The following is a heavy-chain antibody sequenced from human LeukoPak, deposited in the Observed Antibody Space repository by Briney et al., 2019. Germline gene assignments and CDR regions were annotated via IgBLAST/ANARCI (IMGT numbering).Heavy chain of an antibody. CDR3: ARVPTYYYGSGSYYSRSFDI. J-gene: IGHJ3*02. V-gene: IGHV3-7*01. D-gene: IGHD3-10*01. CDR1: GFTFSSYW. Sequence: GGSLRLSCVTSGFTFSSYWMSRVRQAPGKGLEWVANIKQDGSEKYYVDSVKGRFTISRDNAKNSLDLQMNTLRAEDTAVYYCARVPTYYYGSGSYYSRSFDIWGQGTMVTVSS. CDR2: IKQDGSEK.